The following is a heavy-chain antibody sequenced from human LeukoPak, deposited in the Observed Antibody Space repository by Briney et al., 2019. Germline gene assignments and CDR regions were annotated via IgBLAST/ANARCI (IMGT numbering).Heavy chain of an antibody. CDR1: GFTFSGYG. CDR2: ISYDGSDK. CDR3: VCIRYN. J-gene: IGHJ4*02. D-gene: IGHD1-1*01. V-gene: IGHV3-30*03. Sequence: GRSLRLSCAASGFTFSGYGMHWVRQAPGKGLEWVAVISYDGSDKHYADSAKGRFTISRDNSKNTLYLQMNSLRAEDTAVYYCVCIRYNWGQGTLVTVSS.